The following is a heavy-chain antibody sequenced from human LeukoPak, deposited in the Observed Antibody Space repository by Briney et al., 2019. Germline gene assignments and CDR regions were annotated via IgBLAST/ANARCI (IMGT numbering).Heavy chain of an antibody. V-gene: IGHV4-34*01. J-gene: IGHJ6*02. CDR1: GGSFSGYY. D-gene: IGHD1-26*01. CDR2: INHSGST. CDR3: ARVSPLLVGPFGDAYYYYGMDV. Sequence: SETLSLTCAVYGGSFSGYYWSWIRQPPGKGLEWIGEINHSGSTNYNPSLKSRVTISVDTSKNQFSLKLSSVTAADTVVYYCARVSPLLVGPFGDAYYYYGMDVWGQGTTVTVSS.